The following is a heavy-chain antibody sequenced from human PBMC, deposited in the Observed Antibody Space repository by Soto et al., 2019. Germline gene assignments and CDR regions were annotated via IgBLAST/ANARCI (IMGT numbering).Heavy chain of an antibody. V-gene: IGHV1-2*04. CDR1: GSTFTGYY. D-gene: IGHD2-15*01. CDR3: ARDLRGVAAPDAFDI. Sequence: ASVKVSCKASGSTFTGYYMHWVRQAPGQGLEWMGWINPNSGGTNYAQKFQGWVTMTRDTSISTAYMELSRLRSDDTAVYYCARDLRGVAAPDAFDIWGQGTMVTVSS. CDR2: INPNSGGT. J-gene: IGHJ3*02.